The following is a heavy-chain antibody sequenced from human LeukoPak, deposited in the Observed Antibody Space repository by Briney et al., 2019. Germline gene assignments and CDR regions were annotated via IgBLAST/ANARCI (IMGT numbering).Heavy chain of an antibody. D-gene: IGHD6-13*01. CDR1: GFTFSSYG. Sequence: GGSLRLSCAASGFTFSSYGMSWVRQAPGKGLERVSAISGSGGSTYYADSVKGRFTISRDDSKNTAYLQMNSLKTEDTAVYYCTRRIEAAAGLYYYYYYMDVWGKGTTVTISS. V-gene: IGHV3-23*01. CDR3: TRRIEAAAGLYYYYYYMDV. J-gene: IGHJ6*03. CDR2: ISGSGGST.